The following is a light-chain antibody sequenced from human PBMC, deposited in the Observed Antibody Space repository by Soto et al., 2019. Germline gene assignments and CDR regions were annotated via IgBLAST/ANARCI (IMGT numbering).Light chain of an antibody. V-gene: IGKV1-33*01. CDR2: DAS. CDR1: HDITNC. J-gene: IGKJ4*01. Sequence: DIQMTQSPSSLSASVGDRVTITCQASHDITNCLNWYQQKPGKAPKLLIYDASTLETGVPSRFSGSGSGTDFTFTISSLQPEDIATYYCQQYDNLPLTFGGGTKVEIK. CDR3: QQYDNLPLT.